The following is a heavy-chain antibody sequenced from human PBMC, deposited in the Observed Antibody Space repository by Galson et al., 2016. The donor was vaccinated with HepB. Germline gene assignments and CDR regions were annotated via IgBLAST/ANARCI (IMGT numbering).Heavy chain of an antibody. CDR2: ITGGGIST. V-gene: IGHV3-23*01. CDR3: AKDLRT. Sequence: MSWVRQAPGKGLEWVSAITGGGISTYYLDSVKGRFVIARDNSKTTLFLQMNNLRAEDTATYYCAKDLRTWGQGTLVTVSS. D-gene: IGHD1-1*01. J-gene: IGHJ4*02.